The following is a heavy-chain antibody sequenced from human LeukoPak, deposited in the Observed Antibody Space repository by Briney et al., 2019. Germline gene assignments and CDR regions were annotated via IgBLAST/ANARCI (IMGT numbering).Heavy chain of an antibody. CDR1: GFTFSSYS. D-gene: IGHD4-17*01. J-gene: IGHJ4*02. CDR3: ARAGGSTVSHSDY. Sequence: GGSLRLSCAASGFTFSSYSMNWIRQAPGKGLEWVSSISSSASYIYYADSVKGRFTISKDNAKNSLYLQMNSLRAEDTAVYYCARAGGSTVSHSDYWGQGTLVTVSS. V-gene: IGHV3-21*01. CDR2: ISSSASYI.